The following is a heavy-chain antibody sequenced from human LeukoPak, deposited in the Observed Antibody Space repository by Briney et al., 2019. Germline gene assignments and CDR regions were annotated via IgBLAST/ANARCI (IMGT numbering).Heavy chain of an antibody. D-gene: IGHD3-10*01. J-gene: IGHJ4*02. CDR3: ARAAYGSGSYYRAFDY. CDR1: GGSISSSSYY. Sequence: SETLSLTCTVSGGSISSSSYYWGWIRQPPGKGLEWIGSIYTSGSTDYNPSLKSRVTISVDTSKNQFSLKLSSVTAADTAVYYCARAAYGSGSYYRAFDYWGQGTLVTVSS. V-gene: IGHV4-39*07. CDR2: IYTSGST.